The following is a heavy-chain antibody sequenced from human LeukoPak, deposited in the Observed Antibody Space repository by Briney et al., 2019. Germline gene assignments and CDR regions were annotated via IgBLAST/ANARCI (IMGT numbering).Heavy chain of an antibody. Sequence: SETLSLTCAVYGGSFIGFHWNWIRQAPGKGLEWIGSIYYSGSTYYNPSLKSRVTISVDTSKNQFSLKLSSVTAADTAVYYCARVGYGFWSGYPSLDYWGQGTLVTVSS. CDR2: IYYSGST. CDR1: GGSFIGFH. J-gene: IGHJ4*02. CDR3: ARVGYGFWSGYPSLDY. D-gene: IGHD3-3*01. V-gene: IGHV4-34*01.